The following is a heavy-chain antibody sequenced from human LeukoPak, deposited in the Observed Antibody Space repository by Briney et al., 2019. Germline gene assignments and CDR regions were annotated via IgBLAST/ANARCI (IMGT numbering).Heavy chain of an antibody. J-gene: IGHJ4*02. D-gene: IGHD3-10*01. CDR1: GFTFSAYS. CDR2: ISSATTTI. V-gene: IGHV3-48*02. Sequence: GGSLRLSCAASGFTFSAYSMNWARKAPGKGLEGISYISSATTTIHYADSVKGRFTISRDNAKNTLYLQMNSLRDEDTAVYYCANQEYYYGSGSYYNPLPFDYWGQGTQVTVSS. CDR3: ANQEYYYGSGSYYNPLPFDY.